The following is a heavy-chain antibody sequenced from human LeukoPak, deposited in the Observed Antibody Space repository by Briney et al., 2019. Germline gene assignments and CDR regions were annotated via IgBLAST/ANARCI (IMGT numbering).Heavy chain of an antibody. CDR2: IKQDGSEK. J-gene: IGHJ4*02. D-gene: IGHD3-22*01. CDR1: GFSFSIYW. V-gene: IGHV3-7*01. Sequence: GGSLRLSCAASGFSFSIYWMSWVRQAPGKGLEWVANIKQDGSEKYYVDSVKGRFTISRDNAKNSLYLQMNSLRAEDTAVYYCARDSYYYDSSSPPMLDYWGQGTLVTVSS. CDR3: ARDSYYYDSSSPPMLDY.